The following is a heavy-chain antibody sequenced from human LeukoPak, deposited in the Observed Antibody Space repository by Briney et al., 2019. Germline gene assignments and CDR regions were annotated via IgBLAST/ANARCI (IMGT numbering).Heavy chain of an antibody. V-gene: IGHV4-34*01. CDR1: GGSFSGNY. D-gene: IGHD2-21*01. CDR3: ARVPDFIARPCDS. J-gene: IGHJ4*02. Sequence: SETLSLTCAVYGGSFSGNYWTLTRQTPGRGLEWIGESSPTGDITGYNPSLRGRATISVDSSKKQFSLKLTSVTAADTGVYYCARVPDFIARPCDSWGPGTLVTVSS. CDR2: SSPTGDIT.